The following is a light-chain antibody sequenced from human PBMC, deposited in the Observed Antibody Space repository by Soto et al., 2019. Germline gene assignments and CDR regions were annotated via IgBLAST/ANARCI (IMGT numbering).Light chain of an antibody. CDR3: SSYAGRNNLV. V-gene: IGLV2-8*01. Sequence: QSVLTQPPSASGSPGQSVTISCTGTSSDVGGYNYVSWYQQHPGKAPKLMIYEVTKRPSGAPDRFSASKSGNTASLTVSGLQAEDEADYYCSSYAGRNNLVFGGGTKLTVL. CDR2: EVT. CDR1: SSDVGGYNY. J-gene: IGLJ3*02.